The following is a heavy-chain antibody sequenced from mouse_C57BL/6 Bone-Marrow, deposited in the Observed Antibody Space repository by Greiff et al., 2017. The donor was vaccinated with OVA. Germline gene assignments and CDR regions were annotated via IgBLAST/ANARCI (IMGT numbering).Heavy chain of an antibody. Sequence: VQLQQPGTELVKPGASVKLSCKASGYTFTSYWMHWVKQRPGQGLEWIGNINPSNGGTNYNEKFKSKATLTVDKSPSTAYMQLSSLTSEDSAVYYCASLLLVYYYAMDYWGQGTSVTVSS. CDR1: GYTFTSYW. J-gene: IGHJ4*01. CDR2: INPSNGGT. V-gene: IGHV1-53*01. CDR3: ASLLLVYYYAMDY.